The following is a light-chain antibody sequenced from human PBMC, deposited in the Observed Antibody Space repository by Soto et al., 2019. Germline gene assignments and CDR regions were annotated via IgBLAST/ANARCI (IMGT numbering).Light chain of an antibody. V-gene: IGLV2-11*01. CDR1: SSDVGGYNL. Sequence: QSVLTQPRSVSGSLGQSITISCTGTSSDVGGYNLVSWYQQHPGNAPKLIIYDVTNRPSGVPDRFSGSRSGNTASLTISGLQADDEADYYCCSYAGSYSDVFGAGTKVTVL. CDR3: CSYAGSYSDV. CDR2: DVT. J-gene: IGLJ1*01.